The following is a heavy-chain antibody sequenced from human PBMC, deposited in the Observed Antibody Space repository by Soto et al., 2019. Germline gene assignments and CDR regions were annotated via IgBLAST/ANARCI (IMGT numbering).Heavy chain of an antibody. CDR3: ARENYYGSALGAFDI. J-gene: IGHJ3*02. V-gene: IGHV3-66*01. CDR2: IYSGGST. Sequence: GGSKRVSCTASGFTVNSNYMSWVRQDTGKGLEWVSVIYSGGSTYYADSVKGRFTISRDNSKNTLYLQMNSLRAEDTAVYYCARENYYGSALGAFDIWGQGTMVTV. CDR1: GFTVNSNY. D-gene: IGHD3-10*01.